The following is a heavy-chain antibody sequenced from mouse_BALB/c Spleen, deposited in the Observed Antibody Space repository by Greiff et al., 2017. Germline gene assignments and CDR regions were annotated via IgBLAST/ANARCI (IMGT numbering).Heavy chain of an antibody. CDR1: GFTFSSYA. V-gene: IGHV5-9-4*01. CDR2: ISSGGSYT. Sequence: EVKVVESGGGLVKPGGSLKLSCAASGFTFSSYAMSWVRQSPEKRLEWVAEISSGGSYTYYPDTVTGRFTIARDNAKNTLYLEMSSLRSEDTAMYYCATMNYYAMDYWGQGTSVTVSS. D-gene: IGHD2-4*01. CDR3: ATMNYYAMDY. J-gene: IGHJ4*01.